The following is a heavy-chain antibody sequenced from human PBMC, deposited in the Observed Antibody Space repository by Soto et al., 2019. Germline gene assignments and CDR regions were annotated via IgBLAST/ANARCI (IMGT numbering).Heavy chain of an antibody. Sequence: QVQLQQWGAGLLKPSETLSLTCAVYSGSFSGYYWSWIRQPPGKGLEWIGEINHSGSTNYNPSLKSRVTISVDTSKNQFSLKLSSVTAADTAVYYCASYGVATWYFDLWGRGTLVTVSS. CDR3: ASYGVATWYFDL. V-gene: IGHV4-34*01. CDR2: INHSGST. J-gene: IGHJ2*01. D-gene: IGHD3-3*01. CDR1: SGSFSGYY.